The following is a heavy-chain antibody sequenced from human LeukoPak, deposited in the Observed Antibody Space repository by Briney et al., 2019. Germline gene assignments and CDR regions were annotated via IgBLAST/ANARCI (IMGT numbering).Heavy chain of an antibody. V-gene: IGHV3-21*01. J-gene: IGHJ6*03. CDR2: ISSSSSYI. D-gene: IGHD1-26*01. CDR1: GFTFSSYS. Sequence: GGSLRLSCAASGFTFSSYSMNWVRQAPGKGLEWVSSISSSSSYIYYADSVKGRFTISRDNAKNSLYLQMNSLRAEDTAVYYCARDSSNSGSYYYYYYMDVWGKGTTVTVSS. CDR3: ARDSSNSGSYYYYYYMDV.